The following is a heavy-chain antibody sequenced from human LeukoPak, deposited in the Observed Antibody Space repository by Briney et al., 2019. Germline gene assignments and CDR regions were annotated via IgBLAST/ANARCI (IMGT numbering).Heavy chain of an antibody. CDR1: EFTFRSYA. V-gene: IGHV3-23*01. J-gene: IGHJ6*02. CDR3: AKYLSVKGPPYALEV. Sequence: GGSLRLSCAASEFTFRSYAMQCVRQAPGKGLEWVSGISGSGDSTFYADSVKGRFTISRDNSKNTLYLQMNSLRVEDTAVYYCAKYLSVKGPPYALEVWGQGTTVTVSS. CDR2: ISGSGDST.